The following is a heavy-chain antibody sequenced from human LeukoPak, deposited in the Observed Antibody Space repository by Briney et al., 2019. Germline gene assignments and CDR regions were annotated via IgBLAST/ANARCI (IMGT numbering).Heavy chain of an antibody. Sequence: SQTLSLTCTVSGVSISSGSYYWSWIRQPAGKGLEWIGRIYTSGSTNYNPSLKSRVTISVDTSKNQFSLKLSSVTAADTAVYYCARDLPGQYGFDIWGQGTMVTVSS. V-gene: IGHV4-61*02. J-gene: IGHJ3*02. CDR2: IYTSGST. CDR3: ARDLPGQYGFDI. D-gene: IGHD1-14*01. CDR1: GVSISSGSYY.